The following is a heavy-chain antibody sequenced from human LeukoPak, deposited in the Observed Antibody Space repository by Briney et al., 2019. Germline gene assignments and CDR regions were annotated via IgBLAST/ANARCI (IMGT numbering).Heavy chain of an antibody. CDR3: ARDQNCGGDCSRAFDI. J-gene: IGHJ3*02. V-gene: IGHV1-2*02. CDR2: INPNSGGT. CDR1: GYTFTGYY. Sequence: GASVKVSCKASGYTFTGYYMHWVRQAPGQGLEWMGWINPNSGGTNYAQKFQGRVTMTRDTSISTAYMELSRLRSDDTAVYYCARDQNCGGDCSRAFDIWGQGTMVTVSS. D-gene: IGHD2-21*02.